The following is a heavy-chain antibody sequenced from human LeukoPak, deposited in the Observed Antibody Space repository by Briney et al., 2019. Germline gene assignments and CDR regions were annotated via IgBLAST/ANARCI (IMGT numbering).Heavy chain of an antibody. D-gene: IGHD2-2*02. V-gene: IGHV1-46*01. J-gene: IGHJ4*02. CDR2: INPSGGST. Sequence: ASVKVSCKASGYTFTSYYMHWVRQAPGQGLEWMEIINPSGGSTSYAQKFQGRVTMTRDTSTSTVYMELSSLRSEDTAVYYCASGLVFGYCSSTSCYNDYWGQGTLVTVSS. CDR1: GYTFTSYY. CDR3: ASGLVFGYCSSTSCYNDY.